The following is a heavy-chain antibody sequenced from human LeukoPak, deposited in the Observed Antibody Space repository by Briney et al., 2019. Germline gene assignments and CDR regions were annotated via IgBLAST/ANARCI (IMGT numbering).Heavy chain of an antibody. D-gene: IGHD5-18*01. CDR3: ARDYQGGYGDKTVDY. V-gene: IGHV4-39*07. J-gene: IGHJ4*02. Sequence: AETLSLTCTVSGASISTSAYYRGRIRQPPGKGLDWIGNIYYSGSTYYNPSLKSRVTISVDTSKNQFSLKLSSVTAEDTAVYYCARDYQGGYGDKTVDYWGQGTLVTVSS. CDR1: GASISTSAYY. CDR2: IYYSGST.